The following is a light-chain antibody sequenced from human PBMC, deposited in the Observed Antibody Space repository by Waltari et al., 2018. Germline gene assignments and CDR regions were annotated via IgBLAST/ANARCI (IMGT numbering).Light chain of an antibody. CDR3: QHYNTYPVT. CDR1: QSISTW. J-gene: IGKJ2*01. V-gene: IGKV1-5*03. CDR2: KAA. Sequence: DIQMTQSPSTVSASVGDRVTITCRASQSISTWLAWYQQKPGKAPKLLIYKAADLESVVPSRVSGSGTRTEFTLTVISQQPDDFATYYCQHYNTYPVTFGQGTKLDI.